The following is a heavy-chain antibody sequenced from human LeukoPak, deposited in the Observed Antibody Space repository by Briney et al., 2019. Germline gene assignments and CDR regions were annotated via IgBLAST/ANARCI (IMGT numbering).Heavy chain of an antibody. D-gene: IGHD3-10*01. CDR1: GFTFSNYA. CDR3: AKVGRGITMLRGVVIGAFDI. J-gene: IGHJ3*02. V-gene: IGHV3-23*01. Sequence: QPGGSLRLSCAASGFTFSNYAMSWVRQAPGKGLEWVSTISSSGGSTYYADSMKGRFTISRDNSKNTLYLQMNSLRAEDTALYYCAKVGRGITMLRGVVIGAFDIWGQGTMVTVSS. CDR2: ISSSGGST.